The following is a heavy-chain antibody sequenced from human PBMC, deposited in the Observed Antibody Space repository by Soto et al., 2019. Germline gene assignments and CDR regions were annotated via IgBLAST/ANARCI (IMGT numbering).Heavy chain of an antibody. CDR3: ASIWFGDFDY. D-gene: IGHD3-10*01. V-gene: IGHV4-59*08. CDR1: GGSVSGYY. CDR2: IHYTGSS. J-gene: IGHJ4*01. Sequence: SETLSLTCTVSGGSVSGYYWSWIRQPPGKGLEWIAYIHYTGSSNSNPSLESRVTMSIDTSKNQFSLKLSSVTAADTAVYYCASIWFGDFDYWGHGTLVTVSS.